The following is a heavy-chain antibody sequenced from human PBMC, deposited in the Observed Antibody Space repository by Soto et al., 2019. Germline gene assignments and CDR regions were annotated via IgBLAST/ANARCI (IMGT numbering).Heavy chain of an antibody. V-gene: IGHV3-30*18. CDR1: GFTFNTYG. Sequence: QVQLVESGGGVVQPGRSLRLSCAGSGFTFNTYGMHWVRQAPSKGLEWVAVMSYDGRKEYYVDSVKGRFTISRENSKNTLYLQMNSLREEDTAVYYCVKDPTAGGTGTYYSYWGQGTLVTVSS. CDR3: VKDPTAGGTGTYYSY. D-gene: IGHD3-10*01. CDR2: MSYDGRKE. J-gene: IGHJ4*02.